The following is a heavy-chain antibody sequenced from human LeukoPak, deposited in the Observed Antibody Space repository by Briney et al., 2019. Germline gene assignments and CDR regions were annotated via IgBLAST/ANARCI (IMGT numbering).Heavy chain of an antibody. CDR2: ITPNTGDT. J-gene: IGHJ5*02. D-gene: IGHD5-24*01. CDR1: EYTFTAYY. CDR3: ARAGGATMVEAPHWFDP. Sequence: ASVRVSCKASEYTFTAYYIHWVRQAPGQGLEWMGWITPNTGDTNYAQNFQGRVTMTRDTSTSTVYMELSSLRSEDTAVYYCARAGGATMVEAPHWFDPWGQGTLVTVSS. V-gene: IGHV1-2*02.